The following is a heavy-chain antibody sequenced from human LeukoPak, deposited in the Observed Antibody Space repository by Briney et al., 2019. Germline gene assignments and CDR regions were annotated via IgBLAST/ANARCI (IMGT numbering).Heavy chain of an antibody. CDR1: GGTFSSYA. V-gene: IGHV1-69*13. CDR2: IIPIFGTA. Sequence: SVKVSCKASGGTFSSYAISWVRQAPGQGLEWVGGIIPIFGTANYAQKFQGRVTITADESTSTAYMELSSLRSEGTAVYYCAREVPPGDYDSSGYPNWFDPWGQGTLVTVSS. J-gene: IGHJ5*02. CDR3: AREVPPGDYDSSGYPNWFDP. D-gene: IGHD3-22*01.